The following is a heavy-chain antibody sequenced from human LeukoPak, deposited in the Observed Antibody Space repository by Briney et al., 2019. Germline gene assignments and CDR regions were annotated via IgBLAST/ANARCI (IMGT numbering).Heavy chain of an antibody. J-gene: IGHJ4*02. D-gene: IGHD2/OR15-2a*01. V-gene: IGHV1-24*01. CDR3: ATDFYRGLQFDY. Sequence: EASVKVSCKVSGYTLTELSIHWVRQAPGKGLEWMGRFDPEDGETIYTQKFQGRVTMTEDTSTDTAYMELTSLRSEDTAVYYCATDFYRGLQFDYWGQGTLVTVSS. CDR2: FDPEDGET. CDR1: GYTLTELS.